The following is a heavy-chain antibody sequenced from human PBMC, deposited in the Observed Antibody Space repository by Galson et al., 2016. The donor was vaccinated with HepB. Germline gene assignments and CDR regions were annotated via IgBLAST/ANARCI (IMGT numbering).Heavy chain of an antibody. D-gene: IGHD2-15*01. Sequence: SLRLSCAAAGFNLGSFGMNWVRQTPGKEPEWLAVIWYNGRNKYYADSVRGRFTISRDTSTNMVYLQMNSLRVEDTAMYYCARDLGGRNGFGCSYYFDYWGQGILVTVSS. V-gene: IGHV3-33*01. CDR2: IWYNGRNK. CDR1: GFNLGSFG. J-gene: IGHJ4*02. CDR3: ARDLGGRNGFGCSYYFDY.